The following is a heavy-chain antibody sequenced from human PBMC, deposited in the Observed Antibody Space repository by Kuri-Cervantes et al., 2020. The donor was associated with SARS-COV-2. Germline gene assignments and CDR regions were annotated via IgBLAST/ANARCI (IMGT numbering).Heavy chain of an antibody. CDR2: IYSGGTT. CDR1: GFTVTSDY. V-gene: IGHV3-66*02. Sequence: GESLKISCAASGFTVTSDYMTWVRQAPGKGLEWVSIIYSGGTTYYGDSVKGRFTISRDNSKNTLYLQMNSLRAEDTAVYYCAKGGETAYDSSLDYWGQGTLVTVSS. J-gene: IGHJ4*02. CDR3: AKGGETAYDSSLDY. D-gene: IGHD3-22*01.